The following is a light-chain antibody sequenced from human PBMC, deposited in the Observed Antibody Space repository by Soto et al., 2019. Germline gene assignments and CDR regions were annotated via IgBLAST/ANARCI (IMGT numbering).Light chain of an antibody. Sequence: DIQMTQSPSSLSASVGDRVTITCRASQSISSYLNWYQQKPGKAPKLLIYAASSLQSGVPSRFSGSGSGTDFTLTISSLQPDDSATYYCQQYNSYPLTFGGGTKVDIK. CDR2: AAS. CDR1: QSISSY. V-gene: IGKV1-39*01. CDR3: QQYNSYPLT. J-gene: IGKJ4*01.